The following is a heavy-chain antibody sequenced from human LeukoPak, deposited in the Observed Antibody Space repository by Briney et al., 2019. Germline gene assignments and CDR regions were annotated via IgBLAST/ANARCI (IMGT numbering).Heavy chain of an antibody. D-gene: IGHD3-10*01. Sequence: SETLSLTCAVYGGSFSGYYWSWIRRPPGKGLEWIGEINHSGSTNYNPSLKSRVTISVDTSKNQFSLKLSSVTAADTAVYYCARRTITMVRGVSNWFDPWGQGTLVTVSS. J-gene: IGHJ5*02. V-gene: IGHV4-34*01. CDR2: INHSGST. CDR1: GGSFSGYY. CDR3: ARRTITMVRGVSNWFDP.